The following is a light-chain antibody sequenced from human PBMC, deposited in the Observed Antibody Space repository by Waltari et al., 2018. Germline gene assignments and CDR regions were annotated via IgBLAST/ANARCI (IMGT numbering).Light chain of an antibody. J-gene: IGLJ2*01. CDR3: QTWGTGIRV. Sequence: QLVLTQSPSASASLGASVKLTCTLSRGHSSYAIAWPQQQPEKGPRDLMKLNSDGSHSSGDGIPDRFSGSSSGAERYLTISSLQSEDEADYYCQTWGTGIRVFGGGTKLTVL. CDR2: LNSDGSH. V-gene: IGLV4-69*01. CDR1: RGHSSYA.